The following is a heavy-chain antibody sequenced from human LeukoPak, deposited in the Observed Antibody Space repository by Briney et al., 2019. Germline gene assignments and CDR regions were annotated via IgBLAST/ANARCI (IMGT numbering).Heavy chain of an antibody. CDR2: INYSGST. CDR1: GGSISSTSYY. Sequence: SEILSLTCTVSGGSISSTSYYWGWIRQPPGKGLEWIGTINYSGSTYYNPSLKSRVTISVDTSKNQISLKLNSVTAADTAMYYCARHGDLLSPFQTWGQGTLVTVSS. J-gene: IGHJ5*02. CDR3: ARHGDLLSPFQT. D-gene: IGHD2-21*02. V-gene: IGHV4-39*01.